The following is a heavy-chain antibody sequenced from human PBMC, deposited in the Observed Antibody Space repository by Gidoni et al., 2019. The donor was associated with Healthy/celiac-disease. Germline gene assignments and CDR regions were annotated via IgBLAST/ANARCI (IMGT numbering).Heavy chain of an antibody. CDR2: INHSGST. Sequence: QVQLQQWGAGLLKPSETLSLTCAVYGGSFSGYYWSWIRQPPGKGLEWIGEINHSGSTNYNPSLKSRVTISVDTSKNQFSLKLSSVTAADTAVYYCARVVVVPAAILVYYYYYYYMDVWGKGTTVTVSS. V-gene: IGHV4-34*01. J-gene: IGHJ6*03. CDR3: ARVVVVPAAILVYYYYYYYMDV. CDR1: GGSFSGYY. D-gene: IGHD2-2*02.